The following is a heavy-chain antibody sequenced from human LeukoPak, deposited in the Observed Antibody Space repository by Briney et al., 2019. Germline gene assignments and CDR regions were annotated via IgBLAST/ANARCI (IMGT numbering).Heavy chain of an antibody. V-gene: IGHV4-59*01. J-gene: IGHJ3*02. Sequence: SETLSLTCTVSGGSISSYYWSWIRRPPGKGLEWIGYIYYSGSTNYNPSLKSRVTISVDTSKNQFSLKLSSVTAADTAVYYCARDRSALVDIWGQGTMVTVSS. CDR3: ARDRSALVDI. CDR2: IYYSGST. CDR1: GGSISSYY.